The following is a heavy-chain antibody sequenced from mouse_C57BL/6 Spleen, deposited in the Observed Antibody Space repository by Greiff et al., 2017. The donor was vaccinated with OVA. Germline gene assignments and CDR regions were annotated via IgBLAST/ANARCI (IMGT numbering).Heavy chain of an antibody. D-gene: IGHD1-1*01. V-gene: IGHV1-82*01. J-gene: IGHJ2*01. Sequence: QVQLKESGPELVKPGASVKISCKASGYAFSSSWMNWVKQRPGKGLEWIGRLYPGDGDTNDNGKFKGKATLTADKSSSTAYMPLSSLTSEDSAVYFCVREEGSSSFDYWGQGTTLTVAS. CDR1: GYAFSSSW. CDR3: VREEGSSSFDY. CDR2: LYPGDGDT.